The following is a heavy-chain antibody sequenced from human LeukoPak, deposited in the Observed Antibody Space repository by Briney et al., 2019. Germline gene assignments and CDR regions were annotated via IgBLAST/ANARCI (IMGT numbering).Heavy chain of an antibody. CDR3: ARGAVSYGMDV. V-gene: IGHV4-4*02. CDR2: IYHSGST. CDR1: GGSISSSNW. J-gene: IGHJ6*02. Sequence: SGTLSLTCAVSGGSISSSNWWSWVRQPPGKGLEWIGEIYHSGSTNYNPSLKSRVTISVDTPKNQFSLKLSSVTAADTAVYYCARGAVSYGMDVWGQGTLVTVSS.